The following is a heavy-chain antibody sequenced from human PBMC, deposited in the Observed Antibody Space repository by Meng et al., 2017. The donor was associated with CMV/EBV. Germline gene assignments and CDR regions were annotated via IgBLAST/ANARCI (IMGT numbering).Heavy chain of an antibody. V-gene: IGHV2-5*02. J-gene: IGHJ5*02. CDR3: AHRGRIAAAGTDWFDP. CDR1: GFSLSTSGVG. Sequence: QIPCKESGPPLVKPAQTLTRTCTFAGFSLSTSGVGVGWIRQPPGKALEWLALIYWDDDKRYSPSLKSRLTIIKDTSKNQVVLTMTNMDPVDTATYYCAHRGRIAAAGTDWFDPWGQGTLVTVSS. D-gene: IGHD6-13*01. CDR2: IYWDDDK.